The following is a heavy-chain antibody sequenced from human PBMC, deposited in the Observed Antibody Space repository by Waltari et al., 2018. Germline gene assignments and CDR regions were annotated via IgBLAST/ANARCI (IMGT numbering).Heavy chain of an antibody. V-gene: IGHV3-74*01. J-gene: IGHJ6*02. CDR1: GITFVHYR. CDR3: ARVAQRTYRSPVPGRDYYYGMDV. CDR2: ISSDESKT. D-gene: IGHD1-1*01. Sequence: EEKVVESGGGLVQPGEYLRLSCAASGITFVHYRMHWVRQPPWKGLVWVSGISSDESKTSYADSVKGRFTISRDNSKKTLYLQMKRLRVEDTAIYYCARVAQRTYRSPVPGRDYYYGMDVWGQGTTVTVSS.